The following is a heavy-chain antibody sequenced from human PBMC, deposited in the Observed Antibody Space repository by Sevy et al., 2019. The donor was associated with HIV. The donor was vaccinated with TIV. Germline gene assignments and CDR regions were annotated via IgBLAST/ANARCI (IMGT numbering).Heavy chain of an antibody. D-gene: IGHD2-21*02. CDR1: GFTFSDYY. V-gene: IGHV3-11*01. J-gene: IGHJ6*02. CDR2: ISSSGSTI. Sequence: GGSLRLSCAASGFTFSDYYMSWIRQAPGKGLEWVSYISSSGSTIYYADSVKGRFTISRDNAKNSLYLQMNSLRAEDTAVYYGARDFREGMWLVTRLYYYYYGMDVWGQGTTVTVSS. CDR3: ARDFREGMWLVTRLYYYYYGMDV.